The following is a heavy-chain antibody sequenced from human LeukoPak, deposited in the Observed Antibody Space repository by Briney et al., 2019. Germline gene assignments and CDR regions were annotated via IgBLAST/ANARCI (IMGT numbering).Heavy chain of an antibody. Sequence: GRSLRLSCAASGFTFDDYAMHWVRHAPGKGLEWVSGISWNSGSIVYADSVKGRFTISRDNAKNSLYLQMYSLRAEDTALYYCAKDRGATTVDYYFDYWGQGTLVTVSS. D-gene: IGHD4-23*01. J-gene: IGHJ4*02. CDR2: ISWNSGSI. CDR3: AKDRGATTVDYYFDY. V-gene: IGHV3-9*01. CDR1: GFTFDDYA.